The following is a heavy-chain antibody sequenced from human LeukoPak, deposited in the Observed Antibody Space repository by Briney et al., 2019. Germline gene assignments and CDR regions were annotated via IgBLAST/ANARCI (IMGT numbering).Heavy chain of an antibody. J-gene: IGHJ4*02. Sequence: PGGSLRLSCAVSGFTSSTYWMSWVRQAPGKGLEWVANINQDGSDKNYVDSVKGRFTISRDNAKNSLYLQMNSLRAEDTAVYYCAREGSSSSYFDYWGQGTLVTVSS. V-gene: IGHV3-7*01. CDR2: INQDGSDK. CDR3: AREGSSSSYFDY. D-gene: IGHD6-6*01. CDR1: GFTSSTYW.